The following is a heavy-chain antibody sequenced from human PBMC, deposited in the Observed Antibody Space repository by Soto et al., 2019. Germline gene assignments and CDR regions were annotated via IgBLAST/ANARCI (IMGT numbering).Heavy chain of an antibody. CDR1: GGTFSSYT. CDR2: IIPILGIA. Sequence: QVQLVQSGAEVKKPGSSVKVSCKASGGTFSSYTISWVRQAPGQGLEWMGRIIPILGIANYAKKFQGRVTITAEKSTRTAHMELSSLRSEDTAVYYCAREGQPVPQFDYWGQGTRVTVSS. J-gene: IGHJ4*02. CDR3: AREGQPVPQFDY. V-gene: IGHV1-69*08. D-gene: IGHD6-6*01.